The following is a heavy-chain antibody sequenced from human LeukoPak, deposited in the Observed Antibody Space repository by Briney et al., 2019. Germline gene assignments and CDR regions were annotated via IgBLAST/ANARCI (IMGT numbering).Heavy chain of an antibody. CDR2: IYHSGST. CDR3: VRDKGLWFGEFLRAFDI. V-gene: IGHV4-4*02. J-gene: IGHJ3*02. D-gene: IGHD3-10*01. CDR1: SVSISTNNW. Sequence: SETLSLTCAISSVSISTNNWWRWVRQPPGKGLEWIGEIYHSGSTSYNPSLESRVTISVDESKNQFSLKLTSVIAADTAVYYCVRDKGLWFGEFLRAFDIWGHGTMVTVSS.